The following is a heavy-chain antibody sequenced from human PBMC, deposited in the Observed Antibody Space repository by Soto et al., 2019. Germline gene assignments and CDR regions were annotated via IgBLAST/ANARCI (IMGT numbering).Heavy chain of an antibody. J-gene: IGHJ3*02. D-gene: IGHD5-18*01. Sequence: QVQLQESGPGLVKPSQTLSLTCTVSGGSISSGGYYWSWIRQHPGKGLEWIGYIYYSGSTYYNPSLKSRVTISVDTSKNQFSLKLSSVTAADTAVYYCAREPVDTAMGSDAFDIWGQGTMVTVSS. V-gene: IGHV4-31*03. CDR1: GGSISSGGYY. CDR3: AREPVDTAMGSDAFDI. CDR2: IYYSGST.